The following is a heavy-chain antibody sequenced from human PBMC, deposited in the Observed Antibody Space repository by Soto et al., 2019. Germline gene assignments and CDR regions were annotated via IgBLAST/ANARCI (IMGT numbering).Heavy chain of an antibody. Sequence: QVQLVQSGAEVKKPGASVKVSCKASGYTFTSYTMHWVRQAPGQRLEWMGWINAGNGDTKYSQKFQGRVTIIRDTSARTAYMELSSLRSEDTAVYYCASSYSNYALIAYYYYGMDVWGQGTTVTVSS. V-gene: IGHV1-3*01. D-gene: IGHD4-4*01. CDR1: GYTFTSYT. CDR3: ASSYSNYALIAYYYYGMDV. CDR2: INAGNGDT. J-gene: IGHJ6*02.